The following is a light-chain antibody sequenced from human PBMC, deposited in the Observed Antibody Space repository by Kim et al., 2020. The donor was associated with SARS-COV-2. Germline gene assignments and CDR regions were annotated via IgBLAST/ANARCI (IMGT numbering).Light chain of an antibody. CDR1: GSDVGAYDH. CDR2: DVS. V-gene: IGLV2-11*01. J-gene: IGLJ2*01. CDR3: CSYAGSYTLL. Sequence: QSALTQPRSVSASPGQSVTISCTGTGSDVGAYDHVSWYQHHPDKAPKVIIYDVSKRPSGVPDRFSGSKSGNTASLTISGLQTEDEADYYCCSYAGSYTLLFGGGTKVTVL.